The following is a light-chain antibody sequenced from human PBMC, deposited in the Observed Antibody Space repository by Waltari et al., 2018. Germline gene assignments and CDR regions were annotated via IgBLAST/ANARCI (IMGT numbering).Light chain of an antibody. J-gene: IGLJ2*01. V-gene: IGLV2-14*03. CDR2: DVT. Sequence: QSALTQPASVSGSPGQSITIPCTGTITDVCDYNYFSWYQHYPGKAPQLIIYDVTQRPSGISTRFSVSKSGNTTSLTISGLQAEDEADYFCNSHSTTTPVVFGGGTKVTVL. CDR3: NSHSTTTPVV. CDR1: ITDVCDYNY.